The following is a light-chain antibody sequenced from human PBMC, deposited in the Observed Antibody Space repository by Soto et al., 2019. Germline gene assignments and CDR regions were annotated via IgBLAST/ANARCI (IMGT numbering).Light chain of an antibody. CDR2: KND. CDR1: PSKIGASP. Sequence: QAVVTQPTSESGTHGQSITVSCSGSPSKIGASPVYWYQQLPGTAPKLLIFKNDQRPSGVPDRFSGSKSGTSASLAISGLQSADEAHFFCATWADSLCVVLFGGGTKLTVL. V-gene: IGLV1-47*01. CDR3: ATWADSLCVVL. J-gene: IGLJ3*02.